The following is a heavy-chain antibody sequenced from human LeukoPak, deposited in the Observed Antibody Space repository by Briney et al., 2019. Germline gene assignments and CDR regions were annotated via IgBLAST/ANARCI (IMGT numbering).Heavy chain of an antibody. J-gene: IGHJ4*02. CDR1: GGSFSGYY. CDR2: IYYSGST. Sequence: PSETLSLTCAVYGGSFSGYYWSWIRQPPGKGLEWIGYIYYSGSTYYNPSLKSRVTISVDTSKNQFSLKLSSVTAADTAVYYCAREGYSSGWYPDYWGQGTLVTVSS. CDR3: AREGYSSGWYPDY. D-gene: IGHD6-19*01. V-gene: IGHV4-30-4*08.